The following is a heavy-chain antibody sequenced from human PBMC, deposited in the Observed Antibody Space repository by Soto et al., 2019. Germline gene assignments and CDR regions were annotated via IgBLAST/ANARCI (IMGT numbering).Heavy chain of an antibody. V-gene: IGHV2-5*02. CDR2: IYWDDDK. Sequence: QITLKESGPTLVKPTQTLTLTCTFSGFSLSTSGVGVGWIRQPPGKALEWLALIYWDDDKRYRPSLNSRLTMNKDPPKTQVALTMTNMDPVDTATYYCAHTRGDSSGYYSPSAFDIWGQGTMVTVSS. D-gene: IGHD3-22*01. J-gene: IGHJ3*02. CDR3: AHTRGDSSGYYSPSAFDI. CDR1: GFSLSTSGVG.